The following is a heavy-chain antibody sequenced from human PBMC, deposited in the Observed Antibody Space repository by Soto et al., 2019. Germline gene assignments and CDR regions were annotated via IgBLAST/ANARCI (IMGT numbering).Heavy chain of an antibody. CDR2: ISGSGGST. CDR1: GFTFSSYA. V-gene: IGHV3-23*01. D-gene: IGHD6-13*01. J-gene: IGHJ1*01. Sequence: GGSLRLSCAASGFTFSSYAMSWVRQAPGKGLEWVSAISGSGGSTYYADSVKGRFTISRDNSKNTLYLQMNSLRAEDTAVYYCAKGSSSWDKYGEYFQHWGQGTLVTVSS. CDR3: AKGSSSWDKYGEYFQH.